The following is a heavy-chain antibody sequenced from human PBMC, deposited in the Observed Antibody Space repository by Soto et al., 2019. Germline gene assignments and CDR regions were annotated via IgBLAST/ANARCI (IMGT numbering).Heavy chain of an antibody. CDR3: ARQPTPYYYDSSGYYPLGFDY. D-gene: IGHD3-22*01. J-gene: IGHJ4*02. Sequence: SETLSLTCTVSGGSISSGGYYWSWIRQHPGKGLEWIGSIYYSGSTYYNPSLKSRVTISVDTSKNQFSLKLSSVTAADTAVYYCARQPTPYYYDSSGYYPLGFDYWGQGTLVTVSS. CDR1: GGSISSGGYY. CDR2: IYYSGST. V-gene: IGHV4-39*01.